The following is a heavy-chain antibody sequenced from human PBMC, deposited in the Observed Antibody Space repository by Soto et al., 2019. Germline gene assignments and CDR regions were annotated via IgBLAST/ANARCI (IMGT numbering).Heavy chain of an antibody. V-gene: IGHV3-21*01. D-gene: IGHD2-2*01. CDR2: ISKSDYT. CDR3: AREDSIIIPAVSDF. Sequence: PGGSLRLPCTVSGFAFNNYGINWVRQAPGQGLEWVSSISKSDYTYYSDSVKGRFTISRGNAKNSVSLQMNTLRVEDTAVYYCAREDSIIIPAVSDFWGQGTLVTVSS. J-gene: IGHJ4*02. CDR1: GFAFNNYG.